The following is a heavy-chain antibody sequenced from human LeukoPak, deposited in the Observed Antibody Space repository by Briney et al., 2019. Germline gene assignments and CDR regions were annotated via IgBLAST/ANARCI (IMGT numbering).Heavy chain of an antibody. CDR2: IQFNGNNGDT. J-gene: IGHJ1*01. V-gene: IGHV4-59*07. Sequence: PSDTLSLTCTVSGGSITSYDWSWIRQSPGMGLEWIGYIQFNGNNGDTNYNPSLKSRASISVDTSKNHFSLNLTSVTAADTAVYFCAYCGGDCYAAEYFQEWGQGTLVIVSS. CDR1: GGSITSYD. D-gene: IGHD2-21*02. CDR3: AYCGGDCYAAEYFQE.